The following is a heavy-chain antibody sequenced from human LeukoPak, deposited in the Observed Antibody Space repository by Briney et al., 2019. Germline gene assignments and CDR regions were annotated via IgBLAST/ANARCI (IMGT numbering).Heavy chain of an antibody. D-gene: IGHD4-17*01. V-gene: IGHV4-4*07. CDR1: GNSFGDYY. CDR3: TRDTGTTGEVKFDP. J-gene: IGHJ5*02. Sequence: SQTLSLTCTVSGNSFGDYYWSWIRQPAGKGLEWIGRIYTSGSTTYNPSLKSRVTMSVDTSKSQFSLNLMSVTAADTAVYYCTRDTGTTGEVKFDPWGQGTLVTVSS. CDR2: IYTSGST.